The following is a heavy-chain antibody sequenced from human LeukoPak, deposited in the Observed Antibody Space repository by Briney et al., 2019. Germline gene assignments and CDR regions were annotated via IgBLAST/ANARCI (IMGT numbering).Heavy chain of an antibody. J-gene: IGHJ6*02. CDR3: AKDDSSGSSYYFHGMDV. Sequence: GGSLRLSCAASGFTFSAYGMHWVRQAPGKGLEWVAVISYDGSNKYYADSMKGRFTISRDNSKNTLYLQMNSLRAEDTAVYYCAKDDSSGSSYYFHGMDVWGQGTTVTVSS. CDR2: ISYDGSNK. CDR1: GFTFSAYG. D-gene: IGHD3-22*01. V-gene: IGHV3-30*18.